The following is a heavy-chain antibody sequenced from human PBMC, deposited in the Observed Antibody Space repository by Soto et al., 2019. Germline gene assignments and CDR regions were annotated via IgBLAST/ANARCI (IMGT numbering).Heavy chain of an antibody. CDR1: GFTVSTNY. V-gene: IGHV3-66*04. D-gene: IGHD4-17*01. CDR3: AGHLANTVTVDY. Sequence: GGSLRLSCAASGFTVSTNYMSWVRQAPGRGLEWVSVLWSSGTTYYADSVKGRFTISRDNSKNTLYLQMNSLRAEDSAVYYCAGHLANTVTVDYWGQGTQVTVSS. CDR2: LWSSGTT. J-gene: IGHJ4*02.